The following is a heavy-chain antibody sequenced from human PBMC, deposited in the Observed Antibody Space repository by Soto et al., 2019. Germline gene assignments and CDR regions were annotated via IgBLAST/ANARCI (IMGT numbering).Heavy chain of an antibody. CDR2: INPNSGGT. V-gene: IGHV1-2*02. D-gene: IGHD2-15*01. J-gene: IGHJ5*02. Sequence: QVQLVQSGAEVKKPGASVKVSCKASGYTFTGYYMHWVRQAPGQGLEWMGWINPNSGGTNYAQKFQGRVTMTRDTSISTAYMELSRLRSDDTAVYYCARGPLVVVAAIGWFDPWGQGTLVTVSS. CDR1: GYTFTGYY. CDR3: ARGPLVVVAAIGWFDP.